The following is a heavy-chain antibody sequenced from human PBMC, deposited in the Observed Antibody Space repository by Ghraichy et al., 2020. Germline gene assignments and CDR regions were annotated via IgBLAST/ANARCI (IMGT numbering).Heavy chain of an antibody. V-gene: IGHV3-7*01. J-gene: IGHJ6*02. CDR3: ARDEQGARISMLVVCPSYGMDV. CDR2: IKQDGSEK. CDR1: GFTFSSYR. Sequence: GGSLRLSCAASGFTFSSYRMNWVRQAPGKGLEWVANIKQDGSEKHYVDSVKGRFTISRDNAKNSVYLQMNSLRAEDTAVYYCARDEQGARISMLVVCPSYGMDVWGQGTTVTVSS. D-gene: IGHD3-22*01.